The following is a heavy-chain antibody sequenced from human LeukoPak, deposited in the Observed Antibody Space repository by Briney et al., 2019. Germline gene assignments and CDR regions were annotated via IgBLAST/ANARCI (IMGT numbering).Heavy chain of an antibody. V-gene: IGHV4-61*02. CDR1: GGSISSSRYF. CDR3: ARDAPTAYCIGGTCYFDY. J-gene: IGHJ4*02. CDR2: IYTSGST. Sequence: SETLSLTCTVSGGSISSSRYFWGWIRQPPGKGLEWIGRIYTSGSTNYNPSLKSRVTISLDTSKNQFSLKLSSVTAADTAVYYCARDAPTAYCIGGTCYFDYWGQGTLVTVSS. D-gene: IGHD2-15*01.